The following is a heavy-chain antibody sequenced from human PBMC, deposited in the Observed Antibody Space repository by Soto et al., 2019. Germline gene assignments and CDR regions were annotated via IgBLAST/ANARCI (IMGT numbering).Heavy chain of an antibody. CDR3: AGGRDYVWASYRGYYFDY. J-gene: IGHJ4*02. Sequence: QVQLVQSGAEVKKPGSSVKVSCKASGGTFSSYAISWVRQAPGQGLEWMGGIIPIFGTANYAQKFQGRVTITADESTSTAYMELSSLRSEDTAVYYCAGGRDYVWASYRGYYFDYWGQGTLVTVSS. D-gene: IGHD3-16*02. V-gene: IGHV1-69*12. CDR1: GGTFSSYA. CDR2: IIPIFGTA.